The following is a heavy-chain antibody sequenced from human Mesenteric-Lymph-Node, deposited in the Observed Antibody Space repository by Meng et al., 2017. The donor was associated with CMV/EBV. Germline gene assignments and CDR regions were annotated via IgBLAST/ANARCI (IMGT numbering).Heavy chain of an antibody. J-gene: IGHJ4*02. CDR2: ISSSSGYI. CDR3: TRDRVPEPPLSWPQLRGGNF. D-gene: IGHD3-16*01. Sequence: GGSLRLSCAAPGFPSRRYTMNWFRQAPGKGPEWASFISSSSGYIFYSDSVNGRFTISRVNAKYSLFLQMRSLRAEDTAVYYCTRDRVPEPPLSWPQLRGGNFWGQGALVTVSS. CDR1: GFPSRRYT. V-gene: IGHV3-21*01.